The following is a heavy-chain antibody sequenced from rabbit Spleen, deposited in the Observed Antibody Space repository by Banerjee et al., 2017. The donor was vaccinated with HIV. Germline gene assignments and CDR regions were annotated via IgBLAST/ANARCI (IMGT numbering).Heavy chain of an antibody. CDR1: GFSFISGYY. Sequence: QELVESGGGLVQPGGSLKLSCKASGFSFISGYYMCWVRQAPGKGLEWIGCIGIGSGNRHYASWAKGRFTVSKISSTTVTLQMTSLTAADTATYFCARDLVAAIGWNFNLWGPGTLVTVS. CDR2: IGIGSGNR. CDR3: ARDLVAAIGWNFNL. D-gene: IGHD3-1*01. V-gene: IGHV1S40*01. J-gene: IGHJ4*01.